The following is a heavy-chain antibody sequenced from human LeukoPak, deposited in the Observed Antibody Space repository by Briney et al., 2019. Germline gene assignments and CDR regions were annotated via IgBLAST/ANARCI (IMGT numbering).Heavy chain of an antibody. Sequence: GGSLRLSCAASGFTFSSYAMHWVRQAPGKGLEWVVVISYDGSNKYYADSVKGRFTISRDNSKNTLYLQMNSLRAEDTAVYYCARAMGATDYWGQGTLVTVSS. V-gene: IGHV3-30-3*01. J-gene: IGHJ4*02. D-gene: IGHD1-26*01. CDR2: ISYDGSNK. CDR3: ARAMGATDY. CDR1: GFTFSSYA.